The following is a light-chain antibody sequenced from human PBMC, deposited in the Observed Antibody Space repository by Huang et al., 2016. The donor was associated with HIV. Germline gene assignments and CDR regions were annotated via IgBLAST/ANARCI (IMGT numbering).Light chain of an antibody. Sequence: DIQMTQSPSSLSASVGDRATITCRASQSISSYLNWDQQKQGKAPNLLIYAASSLQSWVPSRFSGSGSGTDFTLTISSLQPEDFATYYCQQSYSTPYTFGQGTKLEIK. J-gene: IGKJ2*01. CDR1: QSISSY. CDR2: AAS. V-gene: IGKV1-39*01. CDR3: QQSYSTPYT.